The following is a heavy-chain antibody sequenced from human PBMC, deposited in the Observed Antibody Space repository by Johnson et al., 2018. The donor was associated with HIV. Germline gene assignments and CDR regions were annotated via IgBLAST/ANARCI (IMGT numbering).Heavy chain of an antibody. V-gene: IGHV3-9*01. CDR1: GFTFDDYA. CDR3: ARNGDGYTPDAFDI. CDR2: LDWNSGNI. D-gene: IGHD5-24*01. Sequence: VQLVESGVNLVQPGRSLRLSCAASGFTFDDYAIQWVRQAPGKGLAWVSGLDWNSGNIGNTDSVKGRFTISRDNAKNSLYLQMNSLRVEDTAVYFCARNGDGYTPDAFDIWGQGTMVTVSS. J-gene: IGHJ3*02.